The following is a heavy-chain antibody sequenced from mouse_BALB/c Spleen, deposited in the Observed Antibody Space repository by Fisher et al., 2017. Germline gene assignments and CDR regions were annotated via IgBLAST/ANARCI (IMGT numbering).Heavy chain of an antibody. D-gene: IGHD1-1*02. V-gene: IGHV1-80*01. Sequence: AKFKGKATLTADKSSSTAYMQLSSLTSEDSAVYFCARSRGGNWYFDVWGAGTTVTVSS. J-gene: IGHJ1*01. CDR3: ARSRGGNWYFDV.